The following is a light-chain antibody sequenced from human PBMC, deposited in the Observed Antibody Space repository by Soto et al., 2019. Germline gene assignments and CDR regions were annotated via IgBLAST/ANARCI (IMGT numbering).Light chain of an antibody. CDR2: DAS. Sequence: EIVLTQSPATLSLSPGERATLSCRASQSVSSYLAWYQQKPGQAPRLLIYDASNRATGIPARFSGSGSGTDCPLTISSLEPEDFAVDYCQQRSNWPRGTFGQGTKLEIK. V-gene: IGKV3-11*01. J-gene: IGKJ2*02. CDR3: QQRSNWPRGT. CDR1: QSVSSY.